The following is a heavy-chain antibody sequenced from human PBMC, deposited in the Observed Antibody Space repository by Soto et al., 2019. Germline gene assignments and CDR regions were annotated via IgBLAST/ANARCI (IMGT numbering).Heavy chain of an antibody. CDR3: ARALPLTNWFDP. V-gene: IGHV1-69*13. CDR1: GGTFSSYA. D-gene: IGHD3-9*01. CDR2: IIPIFGTA. J-gene: IGHJ5*02. Sequence: GASVKVSCKASGGTFSSYAISWVRQAPGQGLEWMGGIIPIFGTANYAQKFQGRVTITADESTSTAYMELSSLRSEDTAVYYCARALPLTNWFDPWGQGTLVTVS.